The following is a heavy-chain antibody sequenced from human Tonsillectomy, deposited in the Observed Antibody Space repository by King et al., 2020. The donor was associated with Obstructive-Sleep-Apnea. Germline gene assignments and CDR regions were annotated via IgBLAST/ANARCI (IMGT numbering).Heavy chain of an antibody. D-gene: IGHD3-22*01. J-gene: IGHJ4*02. CDR2: VSGSGSST. CDR1: GFTFSNYA. V-gene: IGHV3-23*04. CDR3: AKSPYDSSGYYYDY. Sequence: VQLVESGGGLVQPGGSLRLSCAASGFTFSNYAMSWVRQASGKGLEWVSAVSGSGSSTYYADSVKGRLTISRDNSKNTLHLQMNSLRAEDTAVYYCAKSPYDSSGYYYDYWGQGTLVTVSS.